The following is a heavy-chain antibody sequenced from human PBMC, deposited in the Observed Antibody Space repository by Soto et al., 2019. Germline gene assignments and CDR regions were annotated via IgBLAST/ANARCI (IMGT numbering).Heavy chain of an antibody. D-gene: IGHD1-26*01. V-gene: IGHV3-23*01. Sequence: GGSLRLSCAASGFTFSSYAMSWVRQAPGKGLEWVSAISGSGGSTYYADSVKGRFTISRDNSKNTLYLQMNSLRAEDTAVYYCAKGLSAVGAKTPFDYWGQGTLVTVSS. CDR2: ISGSGGST. CDR1: GFTFSSYA. J-gene: IGHJ4*02. CDR3: AKGLSAVGAKTPFDY.